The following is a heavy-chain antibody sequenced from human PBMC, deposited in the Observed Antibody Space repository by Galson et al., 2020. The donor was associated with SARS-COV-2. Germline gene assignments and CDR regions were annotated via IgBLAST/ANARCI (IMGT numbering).Heavy chain of an antibody. CDR2: IYHSGSA. D-gene: IGHD1-26*01. Sequence: TLSLTCAVSGGSIVNSDYSWSWIRQPPGKGLEWIGYIYHSGSAYYNPSLKSRVTISVDRSKNQFSLKLNSVTAADTAVYYCASTQNPLQTYDGSYYPVFDYWGQGTLVTVSS. J-gene: IGHJ4*02. CDR1: GGSIVNSDYS. V-gene: IGHV4-30-2*01. CDR3: ASTQNPLQTYDGSYYPVFDY.